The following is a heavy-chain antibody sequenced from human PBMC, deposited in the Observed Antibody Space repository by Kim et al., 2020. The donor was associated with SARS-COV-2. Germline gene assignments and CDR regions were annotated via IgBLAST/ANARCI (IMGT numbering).Heavy chain of an antibody. D-gene: IGHD6-6*01. V-gene: IGHV4-4*09. J-gene: IGHJ4*02. CDR2: GST. Sequence: GSTNYNPSLKSRVTISVDTSKNQFSLKLSSVTAADTAVYYCARTARGFDYWGQGTLVTVSS. CDR3: ARTARGFDY.